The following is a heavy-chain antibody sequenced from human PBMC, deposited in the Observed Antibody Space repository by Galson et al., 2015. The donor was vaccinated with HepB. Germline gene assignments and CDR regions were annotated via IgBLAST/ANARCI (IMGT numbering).Heavy chain of an antibody. D-gene: IGHD5-24*01. CDR2: INDRSSYI. CDR3: ARFPTRGTAVEF. J-gene: IGHJ4*02. Sequence: SLRLSCAASGFTFSSYSMNWVRQAAGKGLEWVSSINDRSSYIFYADSVKGRFTISRDNAKNSLYLQMNSLRAEDTAVYYCARFPTRGTAVEFWGQGTLVTVSS. V-gene: IGHV3-21*01. CDR1: GFTFSSYS.